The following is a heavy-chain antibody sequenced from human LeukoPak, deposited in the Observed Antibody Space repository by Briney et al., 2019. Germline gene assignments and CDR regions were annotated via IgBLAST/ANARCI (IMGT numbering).Heavy chain of an antibody. Sequence: GGSLRLSCAASGFTFSSYWVHWVRQAPGKGLVWVSRINSDGSSTSYADSVKGRFTISRDNAKNTLYLQMNSLRAEDTAVYYCARGKEYRPVSGYWGQGTLVTVSS. CDR2: INSDGSST. J-gene: IGHJ4*02. CDR3: ARGKEYRPVSGY. D-gene: IGHD1-14*01. V-gene: IGHV3-74*01. CDR1: GFTFSSYW.